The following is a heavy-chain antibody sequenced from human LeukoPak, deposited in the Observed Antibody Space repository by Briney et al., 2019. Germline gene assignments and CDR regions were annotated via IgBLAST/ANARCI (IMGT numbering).Heavy chain of an antibody. CDR3: AGVGEYYDSSGYPHYYFDY. D-gene: IGHD3-22*01. V-gene: IGHV4-31*03. Sequence: SETLSLTCTVSGGSISSGGYYWSWIRQHPGKGLEWIGYIYYSGSTYYNPSLKSRVTISVDTSKNQFSLKLSSVTAADTAVYYCAGVGEYYDSSGYPHYYFDYWGQGTLVTVSS. CDR1: GGSISSGGYY. CDR2: IYYSGST. J-gene: IGHJ4*02.